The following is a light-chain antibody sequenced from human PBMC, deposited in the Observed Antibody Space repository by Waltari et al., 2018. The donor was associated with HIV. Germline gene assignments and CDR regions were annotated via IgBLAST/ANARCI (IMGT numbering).Light chain of an antibody. V-gene: IGLV2-11*01. CDR2: DVS. CDR3: CSYAGSYTLV. J-gene: IGLJ3*02. Sequence: GTSSDVGGYNYVSWYQQHPGKAPKLMIYDVSKRPSGVPDRFSGSKSGNTASLTISGLQAEDEADYYCCSYAGSYTLVFGGGTKLTVL. CDR1: SSDVGGYNY.